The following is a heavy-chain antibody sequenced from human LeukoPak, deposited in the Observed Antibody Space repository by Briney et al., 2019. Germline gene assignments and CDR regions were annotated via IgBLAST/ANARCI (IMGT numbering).Heavy chain of an antibody. V-gene: IGHV1-24*01. CDR1: GYTLTELS. CDR3: ATVRGAGWYFDL. J-gene: IGHJ2*01. Sequence: ASVKVSCKVSGYTLTELSVHWVRQAPGKGLEWMGGFDPEDGETIYAQKFQGRVTMTEDTSTDTAYMELSSLRSEDTAVYYCATVRGAGWYFDLWGRGTLVTVSS. D-gene: IGHD3-10*01. CDR2: FDPEDGET.